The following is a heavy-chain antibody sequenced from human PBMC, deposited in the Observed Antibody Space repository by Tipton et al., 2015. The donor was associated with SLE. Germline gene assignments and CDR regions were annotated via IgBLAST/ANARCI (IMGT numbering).Heavy chain of an antibody. CDR3: ARGGLKQQLDYYYYMDV. V-gene: IGHV4-39*07. CDR2: IYYSGST. CDR1: GGSISSSSYY. D-gene: IGHD6-13*01. J-gene: IGHJ6*03. Sequence: TLSLTCTVSGGSISSSSYYWGWIRQPPGKRLEWIGSIYYSGSTYYNPSLKSRVTISVDTSKNQFSLKLSSVTAADTAVYYCARGGLKQQLDYYYYMDVWGKGTTVTVSS.